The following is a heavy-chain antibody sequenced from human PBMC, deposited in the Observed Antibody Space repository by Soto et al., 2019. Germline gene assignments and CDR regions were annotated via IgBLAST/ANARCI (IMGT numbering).Heavy chain of an antibody. J-gene: IGHJ4*02. Sequence: SGPTLVNPTETLMLTCTVSGFSLSDTRMGVSWIRQPPGKALEWLAHIFSNGEKSSSTSLKSRLTISRDTSKSQVVLTMTNMDPVDTATYYCARIHAHFDLWSAYHHFDYWGLGTLVTVSS. V-gene: IGHV2-26*01. CDR1: GFSLSDTRMG. CDR2: IFSNGEK. D-gene: IGHD3-3*01. CDR3: ARIHAHFDLWSAYHHFDY.